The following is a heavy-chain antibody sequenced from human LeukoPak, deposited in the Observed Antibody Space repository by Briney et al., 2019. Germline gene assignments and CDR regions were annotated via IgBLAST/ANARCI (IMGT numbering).Heavy chain of an antibody. J-gene: IGHJ4*02. CDR1: GYSFNTFG. V-gene: IGHV1-18*01. CDR2: ISPYNGKT. D-gene: IGHD2-21*01. CDR3: ARDVGASGLLLDFDY. Sequence: GASVTVSCTTSGYSFNTFGLTWVRQAPGQGLEWLGWISPYNGKTNYAPKVQGRVTLTTDTSARTAYMELRSLRSDDTAVYYCARDVGASGLLLDFDYWGQGTLVTVSS.